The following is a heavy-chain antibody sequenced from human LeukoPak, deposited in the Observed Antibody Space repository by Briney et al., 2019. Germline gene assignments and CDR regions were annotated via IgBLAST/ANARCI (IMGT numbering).Heavy chain of an antibody. Sequence: GESLKISCKGSGYSFTSYWIGWVRQMPGEGLEWMGIIYPGDSDTRYSPSFQGQVTISADRSISTAYLQWSSLKASDTAMYYCARQKDIVATGDFDYWGQGTLVTVSS. CDR2: IYPGDSDT. CDR3: ARQKDIVATGDFDY. V-gene: IGHV5-51*01. J-gene: IGHJ4*02. D-gene: IGHD5-12*01. CDR1: GYSFTSYW.